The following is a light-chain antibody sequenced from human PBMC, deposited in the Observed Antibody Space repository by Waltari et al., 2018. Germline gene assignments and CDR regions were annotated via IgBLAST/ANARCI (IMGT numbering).Light chain of an antibody. Sequence: YGLTHPPSVSVAPGETASISCGGNDIGSKTVHWSQQKPGQAPVRVVDDETDRPSGIPERFSGSNSGNTATLTITRVEAGDEADYYCQVWEDSSDHPGVFGGGTKLTVL. J-gene: IGLJ3*02. CDR3: QVWEDSSDHPGV. CDR1: DIGSKT. CDR2: DET. V-gene: IGLV3-21*02.